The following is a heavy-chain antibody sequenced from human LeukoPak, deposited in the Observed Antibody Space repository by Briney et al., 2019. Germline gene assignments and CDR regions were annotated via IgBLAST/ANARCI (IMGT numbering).Heavy chain of an antibody. CDR3: AKGFSGSYDY. J-gene: IGHJ4*02. D-gene: IGHD1-26*01. Sequence: GGSLRLSCAASGFTFSSYGMHWVRQAPGKGLEWVAVMSYDGSNKYYADSVKGRFTISRDNSKNTLYLQMNSLRAEDTAVYYCAKGFSGSYDYWGQGTLVTVSS. V-gene: IGHV3-30*18. CDR2: MSYDGSNK. CDR1: GFTFSSYG.